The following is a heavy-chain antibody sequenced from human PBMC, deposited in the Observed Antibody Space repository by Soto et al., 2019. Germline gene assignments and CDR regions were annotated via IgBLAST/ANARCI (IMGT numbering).Heavy chain of an antibody. Sequence: EVQLVVSGGLVVRPGGSLRLSCAGSGITFDDHTMHWVRQAPGKGLEWVSLITWDAGSAFYADSVRGRFTISRDNSKNSLYLQMNSLRTEDSALYYCAKEKDRIFDYWGRGTPVTVSS. CDR2: ITWDAGSA. J-gene: IGHJ4*02. V-gene: IGHV3-43*01. CDR1: GITFDDHT. CDR3: AKEKDRIFDY.